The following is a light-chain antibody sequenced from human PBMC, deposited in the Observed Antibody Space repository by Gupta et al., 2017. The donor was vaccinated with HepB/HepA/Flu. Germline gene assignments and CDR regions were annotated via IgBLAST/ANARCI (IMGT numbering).Light chain of an antibody. CDR3: QQDNNWPPWT. CDR1: QSVSSN. Sequence: EIVMTQSPATLSVSPGERATLSCRASQSVSSNLAWYQQKPGQAPRLLIYVASTRATGIPARFSGSGFGKELTLTISSRQSEDIAVYYCQQDNNWPPWTFGQGTKVEIK. J-gene: IGKJ1*01. V-gene: IGKV3-15*01. CDR2: VAS.